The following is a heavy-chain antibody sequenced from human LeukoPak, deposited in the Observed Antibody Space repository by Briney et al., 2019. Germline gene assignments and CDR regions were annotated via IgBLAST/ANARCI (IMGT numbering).Heavy chain of an antibody. CDR3: ARGPDYYAVIGYYSVY. D-gene: IGHD3-22*01. J-gene: IGHJ4*02. Sequence: GGSLRLSCAASGFTFSSYSMNWVRQAPGKGLEWVSSISSSSTYIYYTDSVKGRFTVSRDNAKNSLYLQMNSLRAEDTAVYYCARGPDYYAVIGYYSVYWGQGTLVTVSS. V-gene: IGHV3-21*01. CDR2: ISSSSTYI. CDR1: GFTFSSYS.